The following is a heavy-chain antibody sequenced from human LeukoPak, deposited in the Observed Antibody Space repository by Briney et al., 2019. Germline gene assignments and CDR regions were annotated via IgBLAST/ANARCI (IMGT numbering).Heavy chain of an antibody. CDR1: GFTFSSYS. Sequence: GGSLRLSCAASGFTFSSYSMNWVRQAPGKGLEWVSYISSSSSTIYYADSVKGRFTISRDNAKNSLYLQMNSLRAEDTAVYYCARDLHSYYPNYFDYWGQGTLVTVSS. CDR3: ARDLHSYYPNYFDY. CDR2: ISSSSSTI. D-gene: IGHD4-11*01. V-gene: IGHV3-48*01. J-gene: IGHJ4*02.